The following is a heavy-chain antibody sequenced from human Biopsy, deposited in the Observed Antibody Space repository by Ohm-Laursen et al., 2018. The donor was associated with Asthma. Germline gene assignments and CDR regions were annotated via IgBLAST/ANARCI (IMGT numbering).Heavy chain of an antibody. J-gene: IGHJ4*02. Sequence: SDTLSLTWTVSDDSITSGGCCWNWIRQHPGKGLEWIGYIHHSGTSYFNPSLKSRVSFSRDTSKNQFSLGLSSVTAADTAMYYCARIPRRSGSYFVDYWGQGTLVTVSS. CDR3: ARIPRRSGSYFVDY. CDR2: IHHSGTS. D-gene: IGHD3-22*01. V-gene: IGHV4-31*02. CDR1: DDSITSGGCC.